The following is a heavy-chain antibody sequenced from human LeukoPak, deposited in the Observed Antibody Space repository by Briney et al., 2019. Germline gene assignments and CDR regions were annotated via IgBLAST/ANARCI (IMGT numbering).Heavy chain of an antibody. CDR2: ISCNSGSI. CDR1: GFTFDDYA. Sequence: GGSLRLSCAASGFTFDDYAMHWVRQAPGKGLEWVSGISCNSGSIGYADSVKGRFTISRDNAKNSLYLQMNSLRAEDTALYYCAKDSTWGQGTLVTVSS. V-gene: IGHV3-9*01. J-gene: IGHJ4*02. CDR3: AKDST.